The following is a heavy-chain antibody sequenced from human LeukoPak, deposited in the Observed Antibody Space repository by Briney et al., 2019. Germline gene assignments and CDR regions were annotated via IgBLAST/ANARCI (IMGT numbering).Heavy chain of an antibody. CDR2: ISSSSSYI. V-gene: IGHV3-21*01. CDR3: ARDGPQSFDSNDY. J-gene: IGHJ4*02. CDR1: GFTFSSYS. Sequence: GGSLRLSCAASGFTFSSYSMNWVRQDPGKGLEWVSSISSSSSYIYYADSVKGRFTISRDNAKNSLYLQMNSLRAEDTAVYYCARDGPQSFDSNDYWGQGTLVTVSS. D-gene: IGHD3-16*01.